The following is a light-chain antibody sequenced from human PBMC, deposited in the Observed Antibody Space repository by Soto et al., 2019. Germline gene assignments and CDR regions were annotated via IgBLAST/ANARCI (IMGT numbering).Light chain of an antibody. CDR3: QQYDYWWT. CDR2: SAS. Sequence: IVMTQSPATLSVSPGERVTLSCRASQSVNTNVACYHQRPGQTPRLLMYSASARTTGVPARFSGSGSGTEFTLTISSLQSEDVGVYYCQQYDYWWTFGQGTKVDIK. J-gene: IGKJ1*01. V-gene: IGKV3-15*01. CDR1: QSVNTN.